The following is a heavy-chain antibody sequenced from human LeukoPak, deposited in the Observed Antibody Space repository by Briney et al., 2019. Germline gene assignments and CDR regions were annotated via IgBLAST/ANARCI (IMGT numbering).Heavy chain of an antibody. J-gene: IGHJ6*03. CDR3: ARGTTVTRSHYYYMDV. Sequence: SVKVSCKASGYTFTSYGISWVRQAPGQGLEWMGGIIPIFGTANYAQKFQGRVTITADKSTSTAYMELSSLRSEDTAVYYCARGTTVTRSHYYYMDVWGKGTTVTVSS. CDR1: GYTFTSYG. D-gene: IGHD4-17*01. CDR2: IIPIFGTA. V-gene: IGHV1-69*06.